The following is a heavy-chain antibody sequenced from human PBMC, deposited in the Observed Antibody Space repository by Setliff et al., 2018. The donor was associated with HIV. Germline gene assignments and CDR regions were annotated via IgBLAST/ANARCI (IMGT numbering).Heavy chain of an antibody. J-gene: IGHJ4*02. CDR2: INHSGST. D-gene: IGHD3-22*01. Sequence: TLSLTCAAYGGSLSGYHWSWIRQSPEKGLEWIGEINHSGSTNYNPSLKSRVTMSVDTSKNQFSLKLSSVTAADTAVYYCARGGGYDRSGYYPFDYWGQGTPVTVSS. CDR3: ARGGGYDRSGYYPFDY. V-gene: IGHV4-34*01. CDR1: GGSLSGYH.